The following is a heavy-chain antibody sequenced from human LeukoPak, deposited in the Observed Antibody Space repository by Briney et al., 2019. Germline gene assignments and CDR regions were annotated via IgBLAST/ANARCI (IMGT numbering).Heavy chain of an antibody. CDR1: GGSVSSGSYY. J-gene: IGHJ3*02. D-gene: IGHD1-26*01. V-gene: IGHV4-61*01. CDR3: ARGGSEWDRALWI. Sequence: SETLSLTCTVSGGSVSSGSYYWSWIRQPPGKGLEWIGYIYYSGNTNYNPSLKSRVTISGDMSKNQFSLKLSSVTAADTAVYYCARGGSEWDRALWIWGQGTMVIVSS. CDR2: IYYSGNT.